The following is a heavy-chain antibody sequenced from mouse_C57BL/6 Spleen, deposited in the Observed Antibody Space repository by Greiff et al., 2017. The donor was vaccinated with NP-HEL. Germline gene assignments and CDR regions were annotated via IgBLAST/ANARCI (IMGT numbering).Heavy chain of an antibody. V-gene: IGHV1-50*01. Sequence: QVQLQQPGAELVKPGASVKLSCKASGYTFTSYWMQWVKQRPGQGLEWIGEIDPSDSYTNYNQKFKGKATLTVDTSSSTAYMQLSSLTSEDSAVYYCARDGSSAYWGQGTLVTVSA. J-gene: IGHJ3*01. D-gene: IGHD1-1*01. CDR2: IDPSDSYT. CDR3: ARDGSSAY. CDR1: GYTFTSYW.